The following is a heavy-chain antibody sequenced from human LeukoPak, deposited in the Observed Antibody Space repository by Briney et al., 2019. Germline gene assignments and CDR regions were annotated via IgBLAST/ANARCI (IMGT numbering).Heavy chain of an antibody. J-gene: IGHJ4*01. Sequence: GRSLRLSCAASGFTFTNYGMHWVRQAPGKGLVWVSRINSDGSSTNYADSVKGRFTISRDNAENTLYLQMNSLRAEDTAMYYCARAVYYSNYLGYWGQGTLVTVSS. D-gene: IGHD3-10*01. CDR3: ARAVYYSNYLGY. V-gene: IGHV3-74*01. CDR1: GFTFTNYG. CDR2: INSDGSST.